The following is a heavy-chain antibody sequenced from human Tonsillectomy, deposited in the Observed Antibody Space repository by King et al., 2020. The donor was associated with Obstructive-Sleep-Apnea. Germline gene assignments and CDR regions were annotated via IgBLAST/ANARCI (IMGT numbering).Heavy chain of an antibody. CDR3: ARERSKGDAFDI. CDR1: GGSISSYY. CDR2: SYYSGST. V-gene: IGHV4-59*01. Sequence: VQLQESVPGLVKPSETLSLTCTVSGGSISSYYGSWIRQPPGKGLEWFGYSYYSGSTNYNPSLKMRVTISVDTSKNQISLKRSSVTAADTAVYYCARERSKGDAFDIWGQGTMVTVSS. J-gene: IGHJ3*02.